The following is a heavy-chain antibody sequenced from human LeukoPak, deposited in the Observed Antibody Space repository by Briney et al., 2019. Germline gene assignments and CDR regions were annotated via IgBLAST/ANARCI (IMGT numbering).Heavy chain of an antibody. D-gene: IGHD6-19*01. V-gene: IGHV3-13*04. Sequence: PGGSLRLSCAASGFTFSRYDMHWVRQGTGKGLEWVSAIGTAGDTNYPGSLKGRFTISRENAKNSLYLQMNSLRAGDTAVYYCARGLAVGGNDYWGQGTLVTVSS. CDR2: IGTAGDT. J-gene: IGHJ4*02. CDR1: GFTFSRYD. CDR3: ARGLAVGGNDY.